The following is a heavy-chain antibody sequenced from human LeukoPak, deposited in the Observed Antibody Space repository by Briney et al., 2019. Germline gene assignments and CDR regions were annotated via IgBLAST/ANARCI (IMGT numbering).Heavy chain of an antibody. V-gene: IGHV4-34*01. CDR2: IYHSGSS. Sequence: SETLSLTCAVYGGSFSGYYWSWIRQPPGKGLEWIGEIYHSGSSNYNPSLKSRVTISVDTSKNQFSLKLSSVTAADTAMYYCARQDYYGSGSYYFDYWGQGTLVTVSS. D-gene: IGHD3-10*01. CDR3: ARQDYYGSGSYYFDY. J-gene: IGHJ4*02. CDR1: GGSFSGYY.